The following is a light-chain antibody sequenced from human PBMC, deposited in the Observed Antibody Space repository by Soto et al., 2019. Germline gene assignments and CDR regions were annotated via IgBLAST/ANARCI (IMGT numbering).Light chain of an antibody. CDR1: QSVSSN. CDR2: GAS. CDR3: QQYKNWPRT. Sequence: EIVMTQSPATLSVSPGERATLSCRASQSVSSNLAWYQQKPGQAPRLLIYGASNRATGIPARFSGSGSGTDFTLTISSLEPEDFAVYYCQQYKNWPRTFGQGTKVDIK. J-gene: IGKJ1*01. V-gene: IGKV3D-15*01.